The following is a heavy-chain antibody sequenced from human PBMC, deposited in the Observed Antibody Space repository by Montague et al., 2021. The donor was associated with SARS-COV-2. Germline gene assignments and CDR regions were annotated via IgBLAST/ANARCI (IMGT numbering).Heavy chain of an antibody. D-gene: IGHD3-10*01. J-gene: IGHJ5*02. CDR2: IGEDGSET. V-gene: IGHV3-7*01. CDR1: GFTFSRFW. CDR3: VSWGSGSP. Sequence: SLRLSCAASGFTFSRFWMSWVRQTAGKGLEWVANIGEDGSETYYVDSVKGRFTISRDNAGKSLYLQMNSLRPEDTAVYYCVSWGSGSPWGQGTLVTVSS.